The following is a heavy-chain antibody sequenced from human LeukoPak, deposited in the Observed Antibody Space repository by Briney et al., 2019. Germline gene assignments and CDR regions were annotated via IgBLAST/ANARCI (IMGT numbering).Heavy chain of an antibody. Sequence: GGSLRLSCAASGFTFSDSYMSWIRQAPGKGLEWVSYISRGGSTTYYADSVKGRFTISRDNAKNSLYLQMNSLRAEDTAVYHCVRGVSISSSWYNDLWGQGTMVTVSS. D-gene: IGHD6-13*01. CDR2: ISRGGSTT. CDR3: VRGVSISSSWYNDL. CDR1: GFTFSDSY. J-gene: IGHJ3*01. V-gene: IGHV3-11*01.